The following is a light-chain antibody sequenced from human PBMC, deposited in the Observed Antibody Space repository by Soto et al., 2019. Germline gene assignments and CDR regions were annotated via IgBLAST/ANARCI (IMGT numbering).Light chain of an antibody. CDR3: QQSYSTPYT. CDR2: TAA. J-gene: IGKJ2*01. V-gene: IGKV1-39*01. Sequence: IHMTQSPSSLSASVGDRVTITCRASQRITTYLNWYQQKPGKAPKLLISTAATLQGGVPSRFSGSVSVTDFTLTITTLQPEDFATYFCQQSYSTPYTFGQGTKLEIK. CDR1: QRITTY.